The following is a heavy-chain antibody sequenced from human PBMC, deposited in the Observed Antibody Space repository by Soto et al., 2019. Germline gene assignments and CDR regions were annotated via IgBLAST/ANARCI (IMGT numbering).Heavy chain of an antibody. V-gene: IGHV4-59*08. Sequence: SETLSLTCTVSGGSISSYYWSWIRQPPGKGLEWIGYIYYSGSTNYNPSLKSRVTISVDTSKNQFSLKLSSVTAADTAVYYCARQNTMVRGERSNWFDPWGQGTLVTVSS. D-gene: IGHD3-10*01. CDR1: GGSISSYY. CDR3: ARQNTMVRGERSNWFDP. J-gene: IGHJ5*02. CDR2: IYYSGST.